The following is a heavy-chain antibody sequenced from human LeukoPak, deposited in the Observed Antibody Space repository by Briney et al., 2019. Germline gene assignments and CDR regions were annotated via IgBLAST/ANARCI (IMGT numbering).Heavy chain of an antibody. CDR2: ITSRTSRI. CDR1: GFTFSCYN. D-gene: IGHD2-21*01. Sequence: PGGSLRLSCAASGFTFSCYNMYWVRQAPGQGLEWVSSITSRTSRIYSADSVKGRFTVSRDNVNYILHLQMNSLSADDTAVYYCARGRSPLEAYHEGLFNMAVWGKGTPVIVSS. J-gene: IGHJ6*03. CDR3: ARGRSPLEAYHEGLFNMAV. V-gene: IGHV3-48*01.